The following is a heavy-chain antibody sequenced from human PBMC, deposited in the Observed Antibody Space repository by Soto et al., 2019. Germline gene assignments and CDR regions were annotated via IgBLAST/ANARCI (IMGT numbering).Heavy chain of an antibody. CDR1: GYIFSDYY. CDR3: ARVLYRNDIHA. CDR2: IDPRNGGT. J-gene: IGHJ4*02. Sequence: QVQLVQSGSDVKKPGASFTVSCKASGYIFSDYYIHWVRQAPGQGLEWMGWIDPRNGGTKYAQKFQDRLTMTTDTSTSTAFLDLRSLRLDDTAVFFCARVLYRNDIHAWGQGTLVTVSS. D-gene: IGHD1-1*01. V-gene: IGHV1-2*02.